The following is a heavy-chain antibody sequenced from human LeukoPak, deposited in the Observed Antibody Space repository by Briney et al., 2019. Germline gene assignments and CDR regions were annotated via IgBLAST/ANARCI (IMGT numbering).Heavy chain of an antibody. CDR2: INHRGST. J-gene: IGHJ4*02. V-gene: IGHV4-34*01. Sequence: SETLSLTCAVYGGSFSGYHWSWIRQPPGKGLGWIGEINHRGSTNYNPSLKSRVTISVDTSKNQFSLKLSSVTAADTAVYYCASTSAMVYFDYWGQGTLVTVSS. CDR3: ASTSAMVYFDY. CDR1: GGSFSGYH. D-gene: IGHD5-18*01.